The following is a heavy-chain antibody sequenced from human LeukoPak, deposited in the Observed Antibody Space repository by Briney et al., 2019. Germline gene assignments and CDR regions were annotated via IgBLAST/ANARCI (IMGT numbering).Heavy chain of an antibody. CDR2: ISSNSRTI. CDR3: ARGSYTGFDLYFDY. Sequence: PGGSLRLSRATSGFSFSTQEMTWVRQAPGKGLEWVSYISSNSRTIYYADSVKGRFTISRDNTRNSVFLQLNSLRVEDTGFYYCARGSYTGFDLYFDYWGQGTLVTVSS. CDR1: GFSFSTQE. D-gene: IGHD5-12*01. V-gene: IGHV3-48*03. J-gene: IGHJ4*02.